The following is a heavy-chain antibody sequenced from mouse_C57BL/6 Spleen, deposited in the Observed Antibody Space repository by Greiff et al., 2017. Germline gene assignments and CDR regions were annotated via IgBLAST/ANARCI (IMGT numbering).Heavy chain of an antibody. Sequence: VQLVESGPGLVQPSQSLSITCTVSGFSLTSYGVHWVRQPPGKGLEWLGVIWSGGSTDYNAAFISRLSISKDNSKSQVFFKMNSLQADDTAIYYCAKNPPRWAPYAMDYWGQGTSVTVSS. CDR1: GFSLTSYG. CDR2: IWSGGST. D-gene: IGHD1-1*02. CDR3: AKNPPRWAPYAMDY. J-gene: IGHJ4*01. V-gene: IGHV2-4*01.